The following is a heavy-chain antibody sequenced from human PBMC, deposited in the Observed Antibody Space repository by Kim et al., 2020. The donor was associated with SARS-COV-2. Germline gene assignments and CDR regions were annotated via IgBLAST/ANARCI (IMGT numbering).Heavy chain of an antibody. J-gene: IGHJ5*02. V-gene: IGHV1-46*01. D-gene: IGHD3-22*01. Sequence: QGRVTMTRDTSTSTVYMELSSLRSEDTAVYYCARGGRGLYYYDSSGYFDPWGQGTLVTVSS. CDR3: ARGGRGLYYYDSSGYFDP.